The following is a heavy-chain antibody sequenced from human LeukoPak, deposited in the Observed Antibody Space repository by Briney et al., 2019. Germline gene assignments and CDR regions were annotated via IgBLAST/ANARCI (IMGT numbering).Heavy chain of an antibody. CDR2: IYSGGST. D-gene: IGHD3-10*01. J-gene: IGHJ4*02. CDR1: GFTVSSNY. V-gene: IGHV3-66*01. Sequence: PGGSLRLSCAASGFTVSSNYMSWVRQAPGKGLEWVSVIYSGGSTYYADSVKGRFTISRDNPENTLYLQMNSLRAEDTAVYYCAKSYGSGSYYSNYFDYWGQGTLVTVSS. CDR3: AKSYGSGSYYSNYFDY.